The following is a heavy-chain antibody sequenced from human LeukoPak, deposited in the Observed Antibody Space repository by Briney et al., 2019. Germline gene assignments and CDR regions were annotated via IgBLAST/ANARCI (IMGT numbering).Heavy chain of an antibody. Sequence: GESLKISCNGSGYTSSTYWIGWVRQMPRKGLEWMGIIYPVDSDRRYSPSFQGQVTMSADKSISTAYLQWSSLKAADTAMYCCARRRVTYSNSSGRSRYLFDYWGRGTLVTVSS. D-gene: IGHD6-6*01. CDR3: ARRRVTYSNSSGRSRYLFDY. CDR2: IYPVDSDR. V-gene: IGHV5-51*01. CDR1: GYTSSTYW. J-gene: IGHJ4*02.